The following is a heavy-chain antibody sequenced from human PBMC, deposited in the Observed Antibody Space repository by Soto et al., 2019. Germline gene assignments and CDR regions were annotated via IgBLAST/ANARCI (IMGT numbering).Heavy chain of an antibody. CDR1: GGSISSSGYY. D-gene: IGHD5-18*01. V-gene: IGHV4-39*01. CDR2: IYYSGST. Sequence: SETLSLTCSVSGGSISSSGYYWGWIRQPPGKGLEWIGSIYYSGSTYYNPSLKSRVTISVDTSKNQFSLKLSSVTAADTAVYYCARPGYSYGLFAFDIWRQGTMVTVSS. CDR3: ARPGYSYGLFAFDI. J-gene: IGHJ3*02.